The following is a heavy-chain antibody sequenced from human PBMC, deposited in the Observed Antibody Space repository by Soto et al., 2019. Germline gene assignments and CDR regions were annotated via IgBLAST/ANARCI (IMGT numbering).Heavy chain of an antibody. J-gene: IGHJ4*02. Sequence: SETLSLTCTVLGGSISNYYWNWIRQPPGKGLEWIGNIHYNGNTKYNPSLKSRVSMSVDTSKNQFSLRLISVTAADTAKYFCAREGNLGRWLQPLDFWGQGTLVTVSS. CDR3: AREGNLGRWLQPLDF. V-gene: IGHV4-59*01. CDR1: GGSISNYY. CDR2: IHYNGNT. D-gene: IGHD5-12*01.